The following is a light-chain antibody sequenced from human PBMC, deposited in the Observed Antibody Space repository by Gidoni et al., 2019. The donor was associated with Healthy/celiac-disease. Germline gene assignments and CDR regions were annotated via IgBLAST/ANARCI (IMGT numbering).Light chain of an antibody. J-gene: IGKJ4*01. CDR1: QSVSSSY. CDR3: QQYGSSPLT. Sequence: ELVLTQSPGTLSLSPGERANLSCRASQSVSSSYLAWYQQKPGQAPRLLIYGASSRATGIPDRFSGSGSGTDFTLTISRLEPEDFAVYYCQQYGSSPLTFGGXTKVEIK. V-gene: IGKV3-20*01. CDR2: GAS.